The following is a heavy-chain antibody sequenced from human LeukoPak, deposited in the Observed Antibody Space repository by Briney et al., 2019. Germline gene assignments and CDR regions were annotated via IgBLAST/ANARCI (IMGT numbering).Heavy chain of an antibody. J-gene: IGHJ6*03. Sequence: PGGSLRLSCAASGFTFSSYAMSWVRQAPGKGLEWVSGISGSGGGRYYADSVKGRFTISRDNSKNTLYLQMNNLRAEDTAVYYRAKGVDASGIYHYFYMDVWGKGTTVTVSS. CDR3: AKGVDASGIYHYFYMDV. CDR2: ISGSGGGR. CDR1: GFTFSSYA. D-gene: IGHD3-16*01. V-gene: IGHV3-23*01.